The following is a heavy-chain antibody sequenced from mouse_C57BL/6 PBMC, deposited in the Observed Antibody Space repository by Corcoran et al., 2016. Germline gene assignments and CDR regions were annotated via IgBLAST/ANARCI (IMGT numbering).Heavy chain of an antibody. V-gene: IGHV14-1*01. Sequence: EVQLQQSGAELVRPGASVKLSCTASGFNIKDYYMHWVKQRPEQGLEWIGRIDPEDGDTEYAPKFQGKATMTADTSSNTAYLQLSSLTSEDTAVYYCTTSDGYYFYWYFDVWGTGTTVTVSS. CDR1: GFNIKDYY. CDR2: IDPEDGDT. D-gene: IGHD2-3*01. CDR3: TTSDGYYFYWYFDV. J-gene: IGHJ1*03.